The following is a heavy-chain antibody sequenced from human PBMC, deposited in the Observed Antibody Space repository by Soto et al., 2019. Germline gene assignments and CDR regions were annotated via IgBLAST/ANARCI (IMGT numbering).Heavy chain of an antibody. CDR1: GYTLTELS. CDR3: ATVPTYYYDSSGRNTYFDY. D-gene: IGHD3-22*01. Sequence: ASVKVSCKVSGYTLTELSIHWVRQAPGKGLDWMGGFDPEDGETIYAQKFQGRVTMTEDTSTDTAYMELSSLRSEDTAVYYCATVPTYYYDSSGRNTYFDYWGQGTLVTVSS. J-gene: IGHJ4*02. CDR2: FDPEDGET. V-gene: IGHV1-24*01.